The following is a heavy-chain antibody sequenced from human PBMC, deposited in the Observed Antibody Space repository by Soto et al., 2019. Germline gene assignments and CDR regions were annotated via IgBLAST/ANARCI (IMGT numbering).Heavy chain of an antibody. CDR3: GREGYGRRCCYDYGLDV. V-gene: IGHV3-53*01. CDR1: GVTVSSNY. J-gene: IGHJ6*02. CDR2: IYSGDNT. D-gene: IGHD2-2*01. Sequence: GGSLRLSCAASGVTVSSNYMTWISQAPGKGLEWVALIYSGDNTYYEDSVKGRFTISRDNSKNKLYLQLNSLNAADTAVYYCGREGYGRRCCYDYGLDVWGQGTPVTVSS.